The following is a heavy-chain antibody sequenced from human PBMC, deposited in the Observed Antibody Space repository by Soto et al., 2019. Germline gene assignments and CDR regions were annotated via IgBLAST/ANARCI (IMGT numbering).Heavy chain of an antibody. CDR3: ASGRAYHDILTGYYPFGSGAFDI. D-gene: IGHD3-9*01. Sequence: ASVEVSCKXSGYTFTSYYMHWVRQAPGQGLEWMGIINPSGGSTSYAQKFQGRVTMTRDTSTSTVYMELSSLRSEDTAVYYCASGRAYHDILTGYYPFGSGAFDIWGQGTMVTVSS. V-gene: IGHV1-46*01. CDR1: GYTFTSYY. CDR2: INPSGGST. J-gene: IGHJ3*02.